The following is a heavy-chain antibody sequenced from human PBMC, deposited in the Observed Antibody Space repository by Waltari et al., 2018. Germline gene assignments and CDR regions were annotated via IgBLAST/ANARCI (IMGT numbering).Heavy chain of an antibody. CDR3: ARVGRKGCGGDCPLAY. D-gene: IGHD2-21*01. CDR2: IKQDGSEK. J-gene: IGHJ4*02. V-gene: IGHV3-7*01. Sequence: EVQLVESGGGLVQPGGSLRLSCAASGFTFSSYWMSWVRQAPGKGLEWVANIKQDGSEKYYVDSVKGRFTISRYNAKNSLYRQMNSLRAEDTAVYYCARVGRKGCGGDCPLAYWGQGTLVTVSS. CDR1: GFTFSSYW.